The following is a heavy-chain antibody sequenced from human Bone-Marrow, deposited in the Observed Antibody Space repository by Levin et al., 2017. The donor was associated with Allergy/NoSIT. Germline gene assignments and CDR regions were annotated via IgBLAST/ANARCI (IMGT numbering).Heavy chain of an antibody. V-gene: IGHV1-2*02. D-gene: IGHD4-23*01. J-gene: IGHJ4*02. CDR3: ARPHWDYGGNPGD. CDR1: GYTFTGYY. Sequence: ASVKVSCKASGYTFTGYYMHWVRQAPGQGLEWMGWINPNSGGTNYAQKFQGRVTMTRDTSISTAYMELSRLRSDDTAVYYCARPHWDYGGNPGDWGQGTLVTVSS. CDR2: INPNSGGT.